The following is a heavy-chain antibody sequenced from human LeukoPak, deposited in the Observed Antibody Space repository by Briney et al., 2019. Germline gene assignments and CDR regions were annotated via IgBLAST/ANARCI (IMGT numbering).Heavy chain of an antibody. D-gene: IGHD6-13*01. Sequence: PGGSLRLSCAASGFTFSSYGMHWVRQAPGKGLEWVAVISYDGSNKYYADSVKGRFTISRDNSKNTLYLQMNSLRAEDTAVYYCAKSLPASSSSPAWGQGTLVTVSS. CDR1: GFTFSSYG. CDR2: ISYDGSNK. J-gene: IGHJ5*02. V-gene: IGHV3-30*18. CDR3: AKSLPASSSSPA.